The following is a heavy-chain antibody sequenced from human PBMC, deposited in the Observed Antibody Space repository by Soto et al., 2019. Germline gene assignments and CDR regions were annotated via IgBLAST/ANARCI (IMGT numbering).Heavy chain of an antibody. Sequence: EVQLVESGGGLIQPGGSLRLSCAASGFTVSSNYMSWVHQAPGKGLEWVSVIYSCGSTYYADSVKGRFTISRDNSKNTLYLQMNSLRAEDTAVYYCAREVWGIAAAGTLLTNYYYYGMDVWGQGTTVTVSS. J-gene: IGHJ6*02. CDR1: GFTVSSNY. CDR3: AREVWGIAAAGTLLTNYYYYGMDV. CDR2: IYSCGST. D-gene: IGHD6-13*01. V-gene: IGHV3-66*03.